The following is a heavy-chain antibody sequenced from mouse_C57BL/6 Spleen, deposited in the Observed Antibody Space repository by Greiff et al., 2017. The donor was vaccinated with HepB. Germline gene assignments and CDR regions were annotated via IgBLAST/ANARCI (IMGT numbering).Heavy chain of an antibody. V-gene: IGHV6-6*01. CDR3: TRSYYDYDVGAWFAY. CDR1: GFTFSDAW. D-gene: IGHD2-4*01. CDR2: IRNKANNHAT. J-gene: IGHJ3*01. Sequence: EVHLVESGGGLVQPGGSMKLSCAASGFTFSDAWMDWVRQSPEKGLEWVAEIRNKANNHATYYAESVKGRFTISRDDSKSSVYLQMNSLRAEDTGIYYCTRSYYDYDVGAWFAYWGQGTLVTVSA.